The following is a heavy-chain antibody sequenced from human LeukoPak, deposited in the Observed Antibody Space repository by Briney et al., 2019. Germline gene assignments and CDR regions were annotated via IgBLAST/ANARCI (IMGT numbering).Heavy chain of an antibody. CDR3: ATTYSKFIAAAGAFDI. Sequence: ASVKVSCKVSGYTLTELSMHWVRQAPGKGLEWMGGFDPEDGETIYAQKFQGRVTMTEDTSTDTAYMELSSLRSEDTAVYYCATTYSKFIAAAGAFDIWGQGTMVTVSS. V-gene: IGHV1-24*01. CDR2: FDPEDGET. D-gene: IGHD6-13*01. J-gene: IGHJ3*02. CDR1: GYTLTELS.